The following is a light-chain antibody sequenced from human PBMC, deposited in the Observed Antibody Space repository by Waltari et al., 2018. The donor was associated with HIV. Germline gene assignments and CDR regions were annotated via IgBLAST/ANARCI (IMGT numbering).Light chain of an antibody. Sequence: QSVLTQPPSASGTPGHRVPISCSGSSSNFGSNYVYWYQQLPGTAPKLLIYRNNQRPSGVPDRFSGSKSGTSASLAISGLRSDDEADYYCAAWDGSLSAYVLFGGGTKLTVL. CDR2: RNN. CDR3: AAWDGSLSAYVL. V-gene: IGLV1-47*01. CDR1: SSNFGSNY. J-gene: IGLJ2*01.